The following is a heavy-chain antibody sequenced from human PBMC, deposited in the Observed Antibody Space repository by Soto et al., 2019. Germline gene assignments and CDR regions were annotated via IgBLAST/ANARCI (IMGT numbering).Heavy chain of an antibody. CDR2: ITGGGDST. J-gene: IGHJ2*01. D-gene: IGHD1-26*01. CDR3: VTKIAGTTTSGAYWYFDL. Sequence: EVQLLESGGGLVQPGGSLRLSCAASGFTFSSFAMNWVRQAPGKGLEWVSGITGGGDSTFYADTGKGRFTISRVQSKNTGYLQMNSLRAEDTAVYYCVTKIAGTTTSGAYWYFDLWGRGTLVTVSS. V-gene: IGHV3-23*01. CDR1: GFTFSSFA.